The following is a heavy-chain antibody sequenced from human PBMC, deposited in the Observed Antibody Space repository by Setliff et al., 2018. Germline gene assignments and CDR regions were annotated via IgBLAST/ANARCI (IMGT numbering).Heavy chain of an antibody. CDR3: ARQGAVGS. CDR2: IDPGSGAT. V-gene: IGHV1-2*02. D-gene: IGHD1-26*01. CDR1: GYTFTAYY. Sequence: ASVKVSCKASGYTFTAYYMHWVRQAPGQGLEWMGWIDPGSGATNLAQRFQGMVTMTRETSISTAYMELSSLRSDDTAVYYCARQGAVGSWGQGTLVTFSS. J-gene: IGHJ4*02.